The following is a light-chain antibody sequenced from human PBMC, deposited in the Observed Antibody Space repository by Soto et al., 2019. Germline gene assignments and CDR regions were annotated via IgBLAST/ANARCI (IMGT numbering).Light chain of an antibody. CDR2: AAS. V-gene: IGKV1-39*01. Sequence: DIQMTQSPSSLSASVGDRVTITCRATQSISSYLNWYQQKPGKAPKLLIYAASSLQSGVSSRYSGSGSGTDFTLTISRLQPEDFATHYCQQSYSTPSWTFGQGTKVEIK. J-gene: IGKJ1*01. CDR3: QQSYSTPSWT. CDR1: QSISSY.